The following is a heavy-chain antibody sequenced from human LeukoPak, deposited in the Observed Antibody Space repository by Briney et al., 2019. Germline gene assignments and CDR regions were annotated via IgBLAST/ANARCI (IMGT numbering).Heavy chain of an antibody. J-gene: IGHJ4*02. Sequence: GESLNISCAVSGFSVSDKYMSWVRQAPGKGLEWVSVLYTGGNKYYADFVKGRFTISRDNSNNMVFLQMNSLTVEDTALYYCAGGQMFTSGGFDNWGQGTLVTVSS. V-gene: IGHV3-53*01. D-gene: IGHD6-19*01. CDR2: LYTGGNK. CDR1: GFSVSDKY. CDR3: AGGQMFTSGGFDN.